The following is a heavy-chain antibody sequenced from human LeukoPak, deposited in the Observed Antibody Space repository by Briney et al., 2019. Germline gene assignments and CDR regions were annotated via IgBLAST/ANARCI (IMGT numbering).Heavy chain of an antibody. J-gene: IGHJ4*02. V-gene: IGHV4-39*01. D-gene: IGHD5-24*01. CDR1: GGSISSSSYY. CDR3: ARLIEMATTPFDY. Sequence: PSETLSLTCTVSGGSISSSSYYWGWIRQPPGKGLEWIGSIYYSGSTYYNPSLKSRVTISVDTSKNQFSLKLSSVTAADTAVYYCARLIEMATTPFDYWGQGTLVTVSS. CDR2: IYYSGST.